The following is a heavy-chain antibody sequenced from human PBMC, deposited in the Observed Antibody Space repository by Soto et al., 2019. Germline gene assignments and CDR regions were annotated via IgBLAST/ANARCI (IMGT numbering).Heavy chain of an antibody. CDR2: IYYSGST. CDR1: GGSISSGDYC. V-gene: IGHV4-30-4*01. Sequence: QVQLQESGPGLVKPSQTLSLTCTVSGGSISSGDYCWSWIRQPPGKGLEWFGYIYYSGSTYYNPSLKSRVTMPVDTSKIQFSLKLSSVIAADTAVYYCARDVLNEYSTYGAFDYWGQGNLVTASS. D-gene: IGHD4-4*01. CDR3: ARDVLNEYSTYGAFDY. J-gene: IGHJ4*02.